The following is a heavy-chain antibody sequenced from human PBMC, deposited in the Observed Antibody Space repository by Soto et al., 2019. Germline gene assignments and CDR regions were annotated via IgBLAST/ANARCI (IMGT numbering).Heavy chain of an antibody. CDR2: IIPILGIA. J-gene: IGHJ6*03. Sequence: ASVKVSCKASGGTFSSYTISWVRQAPGQGLEWMGRIIPILGIANYAQKFQGRVTITADKSTSTAYMELSSLRSEDTAVYYCARDCDIWQLGIEGPPPYYYYMDVWGKGTTVTVSS. V-gene: IGHV1-69*04. CDR3: ARDCDIWQLGIEGPPPYYYYMDV. CDR1: GGTFSSYT. D-gene: IGHD7-27*01.